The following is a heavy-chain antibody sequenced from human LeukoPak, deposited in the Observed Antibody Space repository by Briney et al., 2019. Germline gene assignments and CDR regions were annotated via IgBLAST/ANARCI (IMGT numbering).Heavy chain of an antibody. CDR1: GYTLSELS. Sequence: GASVKVSCKVSGYTLSELSMHWVRQAPGQGLEWMGNIDTDTGNPKYAPGFTGHFVFSLDTSVSTAYLQINSLRAEDTAVYYCARGTPTPGVDYWGQGTQVTVSS. CDR3: ARGTPTPGVDY. CDR2: IDTDTGNP. V-gene: IGHV7-4-1*02. D-gene: IGHD1-1*01. J-gene: IGHJ4*02.